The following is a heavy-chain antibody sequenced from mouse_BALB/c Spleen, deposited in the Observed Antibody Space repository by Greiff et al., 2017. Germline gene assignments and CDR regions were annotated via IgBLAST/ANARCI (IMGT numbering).Heavy chain of an antibody. CDR1: GFTFSSFG. D-gene: IGHD1-1*01. J-gene: IGHJ1*01. CDR3: ARCDTTISWYFDV. V-gene: IGHV5-17*02. CDR2: ISSGSSTI. Sequence: EVQGVESGGGLVQPGGSRKLSCAASGFTFSSFGMHWVRQAPEKGLEWVAYISSGSSTIYYADTVKGRFTISRDNPKNTLFLQMTSLRSEDTAMYYCARCDTTISWYFDVWGAGTTVTVSS.